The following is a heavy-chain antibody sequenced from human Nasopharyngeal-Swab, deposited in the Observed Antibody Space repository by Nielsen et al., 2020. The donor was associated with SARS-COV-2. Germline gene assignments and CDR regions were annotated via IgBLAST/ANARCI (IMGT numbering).Heavy chain of an antibody. V-gene: IGHV5-51*01. Sequence: GESLKISCKGSGYSFTSYWLGLVRQMPGKGLGWMGIIYPGDYDTRYSPSFEGQVTISADKSISTAYLQWSSLKASDTAMYYWARQRQYCSCGSGYSKWFDPWGQGTLVTVSS. CDR1: GYSFTSYW. CDR2: IYPGDYDT. D-gene: IGHD2-15*01. CDR3: ARQRQYCSCGSGYSKWFDP. J-gene: IGHJ5*02.